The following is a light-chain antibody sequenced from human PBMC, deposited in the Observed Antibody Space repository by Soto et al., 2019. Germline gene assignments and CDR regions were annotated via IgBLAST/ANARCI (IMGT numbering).Light chain of an antibody. J-gene: IGLJ2*01. CDR2: GVS. CDR3: SSYTSSSTVI. Sequence: QSALTQPASVSESPGQSITISCTGTSSDIGGYNYVSWYQQHPGKAPKLMIYGVSNRPSGISNRFSGSRSGNTASLTISGLQAEDEADYYCSSYTSSSTVIFGGGTKLTVL. V-gene: IGLV2-14*01. CDR1: SSDIGGYNY.